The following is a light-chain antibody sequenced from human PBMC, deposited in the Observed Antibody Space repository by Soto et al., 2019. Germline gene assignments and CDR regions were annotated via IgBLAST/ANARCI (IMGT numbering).Light chain of an antibody. Sequence: SALTQPPSASGSPGQSVTISCTGTSSDVGGYNYVSWYQQHPGKAPKLMIYEVTKRPSGVPDRFSGSKSGNTASLTVSGLQAEDEADYYCSSYAGSNNPYVFGIGTKLTVL. J-gene: IGLJ1*01. CDR2: EVT. CDR3: SSYAGSNNPYV. CDR1: SSDVGGYNY. V-gene: IGLV2-8*01.